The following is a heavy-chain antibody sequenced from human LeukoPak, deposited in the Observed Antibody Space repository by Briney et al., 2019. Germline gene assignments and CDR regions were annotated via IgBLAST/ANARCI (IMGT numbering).Heavy chain of an antibody. CDR2: IYYSGST. D-gene: IGHD2-2*01. J-gene: IGHJ3*02. V-gene: IGHV4-59*01. CDR3: ARGLETYASDAFDI. CDR1: GGSISSYY. Sequence: SETLSLTCTVSGGSISSYYWSWIRQPPGKGLEWIGYIYYSGSTNYNPSLKSRVIISVDTSKNQFSLKLSSVTAADTAVYYCARGLETYASDAFDIWGQGTMVTVSS.